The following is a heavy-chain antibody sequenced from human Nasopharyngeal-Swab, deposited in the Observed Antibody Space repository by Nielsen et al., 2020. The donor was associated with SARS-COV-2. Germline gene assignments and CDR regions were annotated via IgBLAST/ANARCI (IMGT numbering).Heavy chain of an antibody. D-gene: IGHD3-16*01. CDR2: FDPEDGET. V-gene: IGHV1-24*01. Sequence: ASVKVSCKVSGSTLTEISMHWVRQAHGRGLEWTGGFDPEDGETIYAQKFQGRVTMTEDTSIDTAYMELRSLRSEDTAVYYCAASQWGEYFDYWGQGTLVSVSS. J-gene: IGHJ4*02. CDR3: AASQWGEYFDY. CDR1: GSTLTEIS.